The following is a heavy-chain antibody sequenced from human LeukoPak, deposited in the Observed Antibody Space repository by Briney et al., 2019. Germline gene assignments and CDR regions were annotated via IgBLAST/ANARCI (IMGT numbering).Heavy chain of an antibody. D-gene: IGHD3-22*01. Sequence: PGGSLRLSCAASGFTFSNYNMNWVRQAPGKGLEWVSSIYYADSLKGRFTISRDNAKNPLYLQMNSLRAEDTAVYYCARSIYHYYDSSAYSQFDYWGQGTLVTVSS. CDR1: GFTFSNYN. V-gene: IGHV3-69-1*01. CDR2: I. CDR3: ARSIYHYYDSSAYSQFDY. J-gene: IGHJ4*02.